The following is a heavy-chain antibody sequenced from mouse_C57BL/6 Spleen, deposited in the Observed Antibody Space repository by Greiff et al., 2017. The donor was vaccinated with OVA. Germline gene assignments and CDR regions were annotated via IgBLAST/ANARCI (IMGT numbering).Heavy chain of an antibody. CDR3: TTPPGSRAY. CDR1: GFNIKDDY. J-gene: IGHJ3*01. D-gene: IGHD1-1*01. CDR2: IDPENGDT. Sequence: EVQLQQSGAELVRPGASVKLSCTASGFNIKDDYMHWVKQRPEQGLEWIGWIDPENGDTEYASKFQGKATITADTSSNTAYLQLSSLTSEDTAVYYCTTPPGSRAYWGQGTLVTVSA. V-gene: IGHV14-4*01.